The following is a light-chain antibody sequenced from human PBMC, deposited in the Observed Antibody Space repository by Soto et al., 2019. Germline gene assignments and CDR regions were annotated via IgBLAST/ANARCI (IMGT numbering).Light chain of an antibody. CDR3: SSYTTGGSYV. J-gene: IGLJ1*01. V-gene: IGLV2-14*01. CDR1: SRDVGGYNS. CDR2: DVS. Sequence: QSALTQPASVSGSPGLSIAISCTGTSRDVGGYNSVSWYQQQPGKVPKLMIYDVSNRPSGVSNRFSGSKSGNMASLTISGLQAEDEGDYYCSSYTTGGSYVFGTGIKVTVL.